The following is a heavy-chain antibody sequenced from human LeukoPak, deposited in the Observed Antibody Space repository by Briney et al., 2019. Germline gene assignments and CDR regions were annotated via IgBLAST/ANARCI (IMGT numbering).Heavy chain of an antibody. CDR2: ISDSGGTT. CDR1: GFTFAGYA. Sequence: GGSLRLSCAASGFTFAGYAMSWVRQAPEKGLEWVSGISDSGGTTYYADSVKGRFTISRDNSKNTLYLQMNSLRAEDTATYYCAREDPGPFDAFDTWGQGAKVTVSS. V-gene: IGHV3-23*01. CDR3: AREDPGPFDAFDT. J-gene: IGHJ3*02.